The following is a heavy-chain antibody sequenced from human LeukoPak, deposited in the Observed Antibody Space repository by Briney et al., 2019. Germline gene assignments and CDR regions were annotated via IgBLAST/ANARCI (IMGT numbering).Heavy chain of an antibody. D-gene: IGHD1-14*01. J-gene: IGHJ4*02. CDR1: GYTFTSYD. Sequence: ASVKVSCKASGYTFTSYDINWVRQATGQGLEWMGWINPSSGGTNYAQKFQGRVTMTRDTSISTAYMELSRLRSDDTAVYYCARVSRDGPEDFDYWGQGTLVTVSS. V-gene: IGHV1-2*02. CDR2: INPSSGGT. CDR3: ARVSRDGPEDFDY.